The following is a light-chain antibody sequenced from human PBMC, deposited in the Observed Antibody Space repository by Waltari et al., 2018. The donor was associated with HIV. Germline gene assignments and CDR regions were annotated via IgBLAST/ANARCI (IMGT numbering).Light chain of an antibody. Sequence: DVQLTQSPSILSASVGDIVTITCRASQAIGTSLAWYQQKPGKAPNLLISAASTLQSGIPSRFSGDGSGTEFTLTISSLQAEDFATYYCQQLNSYPRTFGQGTKVDFK. J-gene: IGKJ1*01. CDR2: AAS. V-gene: IGKV1-9*01. CDR3: QQLNSYPRT. CDR1: QAIGTS.